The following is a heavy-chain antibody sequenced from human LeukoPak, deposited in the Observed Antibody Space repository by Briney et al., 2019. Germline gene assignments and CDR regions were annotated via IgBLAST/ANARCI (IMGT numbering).Heavy chain of an antibody. D-gene: IGHD6-19*01. J-gene: IGHJ3*02. V-gene: IGHV3-23*01. CDR1: GFTFSSYA. CDR2: ISGSGGST. CDR3: ARDQQWLVRGESGAFDI. Sequence: PGGSLRLSCAASGFTFSSYAMSWVRQAPGKGLEWVSAISGSGGSTYYADSVKGRFTISRDNSKNTLYLQMNSLRAEDTAVYYCARDQQWLVRGESGAFDIWGQGTMVTVSS.